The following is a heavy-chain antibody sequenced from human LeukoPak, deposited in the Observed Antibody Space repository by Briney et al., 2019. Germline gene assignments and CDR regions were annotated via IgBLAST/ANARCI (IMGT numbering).Heavy chain of an antibody. Sequence: SETLSLTCSVSDASINDYYWTWIRQPPGKGLEWIGYVYHTGTSGYHPSLKSRVAMSLDTSKNQVSLKLSSVTAADTAVYFCTRVVNGGHFDYWGQGTLVTVSS. CDR2: VYHTGTS. CDR1: DASINDYY. CDR3: TRVVNGGHFDY. D-gene: IGHD2-8*01. V-gene: IGHV4-59*12. J-gene: IGHJ4*02.